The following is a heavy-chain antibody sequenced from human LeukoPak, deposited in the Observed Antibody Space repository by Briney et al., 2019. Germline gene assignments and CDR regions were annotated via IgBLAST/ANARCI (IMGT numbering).Heavy chain of an antibody. V-gene: IGHV1-69*05. D-gene: IGHD1-26*01. Sequence: ASVKVSCKASGGTFSSYAISWVRQAPGQGLEWMGGIIPIFGTANYAQKFQGRVTITTDESTSTAYMELSSLRSEDTAVYYCARNVAMGATTRDYYYYMDVWGKGTTVTVSS. CDR1: GGTFSSYA. CDR2: IIPIFGTA. CDR3: ARNVAMGATTRDYYYYMDV. J-gene: IGHJ6*03.